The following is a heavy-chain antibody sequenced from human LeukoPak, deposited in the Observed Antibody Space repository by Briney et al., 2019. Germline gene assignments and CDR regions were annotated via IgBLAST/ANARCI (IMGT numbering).Heavy chain of an antibody. CDR2: INPTGSST. J-gene: IGHJ4*02. V-gene: IGHV1-46*01. CDR1: GYTVTNYY. Sequence: ASVTVSCTAAGYTVTNYYMHWVRQAPGQGGEWMGLINPTGSSTNYAQKFRGRVTMTRDTSTTTVYMELSSLRSEDTAVYYCAREESGGYFDYWGQGTLVTVSS. CDR3: AREESGGYFDY. D-gene: IGHD2-8*02.